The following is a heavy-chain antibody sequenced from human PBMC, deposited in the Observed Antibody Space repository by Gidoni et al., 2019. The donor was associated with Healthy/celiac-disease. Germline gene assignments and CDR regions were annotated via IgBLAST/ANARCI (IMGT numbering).Heavy chain of an antibody. V-gene: IGHV3-23*01. CDR1: GFTFSSYA. CDR3: ARTKRENYGDYPALLDY. D-gene: IGHD4-17*01. CDR2: ISGSGGST. J-gene: IGHJ4*02. Sequence: EVQPLESGGGLVQPAGSLRLSGADSGFTFSSYAMSWVRQAAGKGLAWVSAISGSGGSTYYADYVKGRFTISRDNSKNTLYLQMNSLRAEDTAVYYCARTKRENYGDYPALLDYWGQRTLVTVSS.